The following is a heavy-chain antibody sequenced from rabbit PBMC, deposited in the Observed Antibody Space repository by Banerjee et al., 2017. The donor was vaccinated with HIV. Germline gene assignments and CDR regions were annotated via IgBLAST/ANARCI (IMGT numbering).Heavy chain of an antibody. D-gene: IGHD1-1*01. CDR1: GFDFSSYY. CDR2: FDPIFGTT. J-gene: IGHJ4*01. CDR3: ARDPIAYTSGSGEYTGNL. V-gene: IGHV1S7*01. Sequence: QSLEESGGDLVKPGASLTLTCTASGFDFSSYYMSWVRQAPGKGLEWIGYFDPIFGTTYYASWVSGRFTISSHNAQNTVYLQLNSLTAADTATYFCARDPIAYTSGSGEYTGNLWGPGTLVTVS.